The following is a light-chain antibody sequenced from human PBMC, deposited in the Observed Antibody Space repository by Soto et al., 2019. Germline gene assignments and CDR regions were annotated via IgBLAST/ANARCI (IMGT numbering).Light chain of an antibody. CDR1: TSDIGSYKF. CDR3: CSHAGDHVV. Sequence: QSALTQPASVSGSPGQSITISCTGTTSDIGSYKFVSWYQQHPGKAPKLMIYEGTKRPSGVSDRFSASKSGNTASLTISGLQAEDEAGYYCCSHAGDHVVFGGGTKFTVL. J-gene: IGLJ2*01. CDR2: EGT. V-gene: IGLV2-23*01.